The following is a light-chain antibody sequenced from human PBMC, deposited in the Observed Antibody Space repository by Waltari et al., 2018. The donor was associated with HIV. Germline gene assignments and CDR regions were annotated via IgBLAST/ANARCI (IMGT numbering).Light chain of an antibody. CDR3: HQSSSLPLT. V-gene: IGKV6-21*01. Sequence: EVVLTQSPDFLSVAPKEKVTITCRASQSIGSNLHWYQQKPGQSPRLLIKYASQPFSGVPSRFSGSGSGTDFTLTINSLEPEDASTYFCHQSSSLPLTIGGGTKVETK. J-gene: IGKJ4*01. CDR1: QSIGSN. CDR2: YAS.